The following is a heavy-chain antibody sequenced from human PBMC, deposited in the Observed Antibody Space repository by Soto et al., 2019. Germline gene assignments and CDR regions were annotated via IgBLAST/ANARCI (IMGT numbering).Heavy chain of an antibody. CDR2: ISAYNGNT. CDR3: ARGYCSGGSCYSYYYYYMDV. Sequence: GASVKVSCKASGYTFTSYGISWVRQAPGQGLEWMGWISAYNGNTNYAQKLQGRVTMTTDTPTSTAYMELRSLRSDDTAVYYCARGYCSGGSCYSYYYYYMDVWGKGSTVTVSS. CDR1: GYTFTSYG. J-gene: IGHJ6*03. D-gene: IGHD2-15*01. V-gene: IGHV1-18*01.